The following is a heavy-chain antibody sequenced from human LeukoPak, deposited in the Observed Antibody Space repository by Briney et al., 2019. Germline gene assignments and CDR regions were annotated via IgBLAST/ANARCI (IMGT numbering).Heavy chain of an antibody. Sequence: GASVKVSCKASGYTFTSYYMHWVRQAPGQGLEWMGIINPGGRSTTYAQKFQGRVTLTRDTSTSTVYMELSSLRSEDTAVYYCARSGMPRQGPPDYWGQGTLVTVSS. D-gene: IGHD3-10*01. J-gene: IGHJ4*02. CDR1: GYTFTSYY. V-gene: IGHV1-46*01. CDR2: INPGGRST. CDR3: ARSGMPRQGPPDY.